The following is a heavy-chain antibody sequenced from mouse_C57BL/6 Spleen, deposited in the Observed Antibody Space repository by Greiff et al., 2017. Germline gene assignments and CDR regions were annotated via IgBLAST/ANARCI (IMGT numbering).Heavy chain of an antibody. CDR2: IYPGDGDT. CDR3: ARRGYDYGDGAWFAY. Sequence: QVQLQQSGPELVKPGASVKISCKASGYAFSSSWMNWVKQRPGKGLEWIGRIYPGDGDTNYNGKFKGKATLTADKSSSTAYMQLSSLTSEDSAVYFCARRGYDYGDGAWFAYWGQGTLVTVSA. CDR1: GYAFSSSW. V-gene: IGHV1-82*01. J-gene: IGHJ3*01. D-gene: IGHD1-1*01.